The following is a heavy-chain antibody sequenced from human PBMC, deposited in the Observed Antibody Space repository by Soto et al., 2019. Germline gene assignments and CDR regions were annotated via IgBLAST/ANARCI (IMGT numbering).Heavy chain of an antibody. D-gene: IGHD2-2*01. CDR2: IRGGGGTT. CDR3: AKNTPTSEWYRYFDY. Sequence: GGSLRLSCAASGFTFNNYAMSWVRQAPGKGLEWVSGIRGGGGTTYYADSVKGRFTISRDNSKTTLYLQMNSLRAEDTAVYYCAKNTPTSEWYRYFDYWGQGTLVTVSS. J-gene: IGHJ4*02. CDR1: GFTFNNYA. V-gene: IGHV3-23*01.